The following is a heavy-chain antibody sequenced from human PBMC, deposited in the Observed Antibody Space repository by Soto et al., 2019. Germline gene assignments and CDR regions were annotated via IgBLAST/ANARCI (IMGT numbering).Heavy chain of an antibody. CDR2: INPNSPGT. CDR1: GYTFSGYY. J-gene: IGHJ4*02. Sequence: ASVKVSCKASGYTFSGYYVHWVQQAPGQGLEWMGWINPNSPGTIYAQKFQGRVTMTRDTSISTDYMELSSMRLDDTAMYYFATRGNYGSGTSFRVDCGGRETWVTVS. V-gene: IGHV1-2*02. CDR3: ATRGNYGSGTSFRVDC. D-gene: IGHD3-10*01.